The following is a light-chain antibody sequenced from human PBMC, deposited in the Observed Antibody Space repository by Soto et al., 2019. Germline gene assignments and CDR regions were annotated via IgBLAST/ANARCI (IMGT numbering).Light chain of an antibody. CDR2: GAS. CDR3: QQYAGSRT. CDR1: QSVSSSY. V-gene: IGKV3-20*01. Sequence: EIVLTQSPGTLSLSPGERATLSGRASQSVSSSYLAWYQQKPGQAPRLLIYGASSRATGIPDRFSGSGSGTDFTLTISRLEPEDFAVYYCQQYAGSRTFGQGTKVDIK. J-gene: IGKJ1*01.